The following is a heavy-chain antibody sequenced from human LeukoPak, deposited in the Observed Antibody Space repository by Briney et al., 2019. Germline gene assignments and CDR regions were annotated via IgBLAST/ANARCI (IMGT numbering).Heavy chain of an antibody. D-gene: IGHD3-3*01. V-gene: IGHV3-53*01. Sequence: GGSLRLSCAASGFTVSSNYMSWVRQAPGKGLEWVSVIYSGGSTYYADSVKGQFTISRDNSKNTLYLQMNSLRAEDTAVYYCAKEEWLLAVYFDYWGQGTLATVSS. CDR3: AKEEWLLAVYFDY. J-gene: IGHJ4*02. CDR1: GFTVSSNY. CDR2: IYSGGST.